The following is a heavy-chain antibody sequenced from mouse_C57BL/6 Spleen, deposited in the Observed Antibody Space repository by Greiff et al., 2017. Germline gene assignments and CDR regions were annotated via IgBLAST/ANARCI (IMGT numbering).Heavy chain of an antibody. V-gene: IGHV1-55*01. Sequence: QVQLQQPGAELVKPGASVKMSCKASGYTFTSYWITWVKQRPGQGLEWIGDIYPGSGSTNYNEKFKSKATLTVDTSSSTAYMQLSSLTSEDSAVYYCARRRLYYGYDDWFAYWGQGTLVTVSA. CDR3: ARRRLYYGYDDWFAY. J-gene: IGHJ3*01. CDR2: IYPGSGST. D-gene: IGHD2-2*01. CDR1: GYTFTSYW.